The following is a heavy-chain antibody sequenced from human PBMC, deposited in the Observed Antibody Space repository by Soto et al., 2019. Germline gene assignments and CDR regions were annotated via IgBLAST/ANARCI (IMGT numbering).Heavy chain of an antibody. CDR1: CYTFTSYG. V-gene: IGHV1-18*01. J-gene: IGHJ3*02. Sequence: GASVKVSCKSSCYTFTSYGISLFRQAPGQGLECMGWINPNNGNTNYARKFQGRITMTTDTSTSTAYMELRSLRSDDTAVYYCARDVRALDAFDIWGQGTMVTVSS. CDR3: ARDVRALDAFDI. CDR2: INPNNGNT.